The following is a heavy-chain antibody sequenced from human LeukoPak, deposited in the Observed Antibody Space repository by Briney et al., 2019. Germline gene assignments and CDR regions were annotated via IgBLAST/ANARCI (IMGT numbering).Heavy chain of an antibody. J-gene: IGHJ4*02. V-gene: IGHV3-73*01. CDR3: LTMPPRY. D-gene: IGHD2/OR15-2a*01. CDR1: GFTFSGSA. CDR2: IRSKANSYAT. Sequence: GGSLRLSCAASGFTFSGSAMHWVRQASGKGLEWVGRIRSKANSYATVYAASVTGRFTISRDDSKNTAYLQMNSLKTEDTAVYYCLTMPPRYWGQGTLVTVSS.